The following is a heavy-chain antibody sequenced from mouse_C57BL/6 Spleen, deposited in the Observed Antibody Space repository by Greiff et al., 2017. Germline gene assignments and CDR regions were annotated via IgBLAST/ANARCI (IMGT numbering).Heavy chain of an antibody. D-gene: IGHD2-4*01. Sequence: QVQLQQPGAELVKPGASVKMSCKASGYTFTSYWITWVKQRPGQGLEWIGDIYPGSGSTNYNEKFKSKATLTLDTSSSTAYMQLSSLTSEDSAVYYCARDYYEYDVRAEDYWGQGTTLTVSS. CDR3: ARDYYEYDVRAEDY. V-gene: IGHV1-55*01. CDR2: IYPGSGST. CDR1: GYTFTSYW. J-gene: IGHJ2*01.